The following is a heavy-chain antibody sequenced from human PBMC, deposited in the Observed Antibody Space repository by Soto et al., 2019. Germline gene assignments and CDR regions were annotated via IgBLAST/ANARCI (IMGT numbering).Heavy chain of an antibody. J-gene: IGHJ4*02. CDR3: ARDLAAAAY. D-gene: IGHD6-13*01. CDR1: GYIFTNYY. Sequence: ASVKVSCKASGYIFTNYYIHWVRQAPGQGLEWMAIINPLPTSGSTNYAQKFQGRVTVTRDTSTITVYLELSSLRSDDTAVYYCARDLAAAAYWGQGTLVTVSS. V-gene: IGHV1-46*01. CDR2: INPLPTSGST.